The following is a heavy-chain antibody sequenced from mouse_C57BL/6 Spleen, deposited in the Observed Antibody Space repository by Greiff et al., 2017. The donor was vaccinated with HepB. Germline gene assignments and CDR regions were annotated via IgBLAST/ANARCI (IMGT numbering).Heavy chain of an antibody. CDR2: IYPGSGNT. V-gene: IGHV1-66*01. D-gene: IGHD2-3*01. J-gene: IGHJ2*01. Sequence: VKLVESGPELVKPGASVKISCKASGYSFTSYYIHWVKQRPGQGLEWIGWIYPGSGNTKYNEKFKGKATLTADTSSSTAYMQLSSLTSEDSAVYYCARGPIYDGYYFDYWGQGTTLTVSS. CDR1: GYSFTSYY. CDR3: ARGPIYDGYYFDY.